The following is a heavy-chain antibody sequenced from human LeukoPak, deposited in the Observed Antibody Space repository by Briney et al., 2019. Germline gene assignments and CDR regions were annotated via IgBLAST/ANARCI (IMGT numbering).Heavy chain of an antibody. CDR3: ARDGGATNFDY. Sequence: GGSLRLSCTASGFTFSNYWMSWIRQSPGKGLEWVARIRQDGGEIYYGDSVKGRLTISRDNAKNSVYLQINSLRADDTAVYYCARDGGATNFDYWGQGTLVTVSS. CDR2: IRQDGGEI. J-gene: IGHJ4*02. D-gene: IGHD1-26*01. CDR1: GFTFSNYW. V-gene: IGHV3-7*01.